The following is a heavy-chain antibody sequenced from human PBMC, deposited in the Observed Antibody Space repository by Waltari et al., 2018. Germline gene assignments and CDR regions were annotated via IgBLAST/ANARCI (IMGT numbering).Heavy chain of an antibody. V-gene: IGHV1-69*12. CDR1: GGTFSSYA. Sequence: QVQLVQSGAEVKKSGSSVKVSCKASGGTFSSYAISWVRQAPGQGLEWMGGIIPIFGTANYAQKFQGRVTITADESTSTAYMELSSLRSEDTAVYYCARGPPHCSSTSCYQSHYWGQGTLVTVSS. CDR3: ARGPPHCSSTSCYQSHY. D-gene: IGHD2-2*01. J-gene: IGHJ4*02. CDR2: IIPIFGTA.